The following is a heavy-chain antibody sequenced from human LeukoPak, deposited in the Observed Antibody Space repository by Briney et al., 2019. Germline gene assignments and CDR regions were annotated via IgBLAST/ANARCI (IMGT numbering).Heavy chain of an antibody. CDR3: ARGASFDWPNWFDP. CDR2: ISAYNGNT. Sequence: ASVKVSCKASGYTFTNYGISWVRQAPGQGLEWMGWISAYNGNTNYAQKLQGRVTMTTDTSTSTAYMELRSLRSDDTAVYYCARGASFDWPNWFDPWGQGTLVTVSS. CDR1: GYTFTNYG. J-gene: IGHJ5*02. D-gene: IGHD3-9*01. V-gene: IGHV1-18*01.